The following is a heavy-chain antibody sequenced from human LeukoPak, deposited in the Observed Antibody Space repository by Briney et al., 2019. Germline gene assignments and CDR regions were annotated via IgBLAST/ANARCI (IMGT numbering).Heavy chain of an antibody. Sequence: ASVKVSCKASGYIFIDYEINWVRQATGQGLEWMRWMNPKSGDTGYEQKFQGRVTITRDSSISTVYMELSSLRSEDTALCYCARGRYMDVWGKGTTVTVSS. CDR2: MNPKSGDT. J-gene: IGHJ6*03. CDR1: GYIFIDYE. V-gene: IGHV1-8*03. CDR3: ARGRYMDV.